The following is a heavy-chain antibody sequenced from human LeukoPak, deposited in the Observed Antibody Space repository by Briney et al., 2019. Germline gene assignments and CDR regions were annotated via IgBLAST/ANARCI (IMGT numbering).Heavy chain of an antibody. CDR2: IKEDGSEK. V-gene: IGHV3-7*01. CDR1: RFTFSDYY. Sequence: GSLRLSCAASRFTFSDYYMTWVRQAPGGGLEWVANIKEDGSEKNYVDSVKGRFTISRDNAKNSVYLLLNSLTPEDTAVYYCARDLRAGGTWSYGVYFDLWGRGTLVTVSS. CDR3: ARDLRAGGTWSYGVYFDL. J-gene: IGHJ2*01. D-gene: IGHD4-17*01.